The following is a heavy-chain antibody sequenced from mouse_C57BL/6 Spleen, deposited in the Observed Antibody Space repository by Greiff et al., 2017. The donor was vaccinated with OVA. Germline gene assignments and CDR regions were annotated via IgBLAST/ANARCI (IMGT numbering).Heavy chain of an antibody. Sequence: EVQLVESVAELVRPGASVKLSCTASGFNIKNTYMHWVKQRPEQGLEWIGRIDPANGNTKYAPKFQGKATITADTSSNTAYLQLSSLTAEDTAIYYCAPDYYASSVFAYWGQGTLVTVSA. D-gene: IGHD1-1*01. V-gene: IGHV14-3*01. CDR1: GFNIKNTY. J-gene: IGHJ3*01. CDR2: IDPANGNT. CDR3: APDYYASSVFAY.